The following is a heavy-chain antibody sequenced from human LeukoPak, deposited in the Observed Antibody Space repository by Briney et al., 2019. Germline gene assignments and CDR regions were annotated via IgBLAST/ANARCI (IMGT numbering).Heavy chain of an antibody. Sequence: SETLSLTCAVYGGSFGGYYWSWIRQPPGKGLEWIGEINHSGSTNYNPSLKSRVTISVDTSKNQFSLKLSSVTAADTAVYYCARDRPGVTGTPRPPKPRNSYYFDYWGQGTLVTVSS. V-gene: IGHV4-34*01. CDR3: ARDRPGVTGTPRPPKPRNSYYFDY. D-gene: IGHD1-1*01. J-gene: IGHJ4*02. CDR2: INHSGST. CDR1: GGSFGGYY.